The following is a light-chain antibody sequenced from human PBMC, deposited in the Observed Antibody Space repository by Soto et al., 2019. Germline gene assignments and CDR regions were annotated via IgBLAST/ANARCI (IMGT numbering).Light chain of an antibody. Sequence: QSVLTQPASVSGSPGQSITISCTGTSSDVGSYNLVSWYQQHPGKAPKLMIYEVSKRPSGVSNRFSGSKSGNTASLTISGLQAEDEADYYCCSYAGSSTFYVFGPGTKVTVL. CDR2: EVS. J-gene: IGLJ1*01. CDR1: SSDVGSYNL. CDR3: CSYAGSSTFYV. V-gene: IGLV2-23*02.